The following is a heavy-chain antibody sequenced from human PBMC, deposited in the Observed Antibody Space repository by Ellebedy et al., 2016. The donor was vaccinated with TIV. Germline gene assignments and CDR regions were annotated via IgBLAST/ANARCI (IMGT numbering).Heavy chain of an antibody. V-gene: IGHV4-34*01. D-gene: IGHD3-16*01. CDR2: MNQSGNT. Sequence: SETLSLTCAAYGGSLSGYYWSWVRQSPGKGLEWIGEMNQSGNTNYNPSLKSRVTITVDTSKNNFSLRLSSMTAADTAMYYCARISYDYVWGTLDTSDIWGQGTMVTVSS. CDR1: GGSLSGYY. CDR3: ARISYDYVWGTLDTSDI. J-gene: IGHJ3*02.